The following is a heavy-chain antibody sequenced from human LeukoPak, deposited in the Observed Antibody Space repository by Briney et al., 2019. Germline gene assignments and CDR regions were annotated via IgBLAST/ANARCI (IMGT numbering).Heavy chain of an antibody. V-gene: IGHV1-69*02. D-gene: IGHD2-2*01. CDR3: AGGGNCSSTSCYRY. CDR1: GGTFSSYT. J-gene: IGHJ4*02. Sequence: SVNVSCKASGGTFSSYTISWVRQAPGQGLEWMGRIIPILGIANYAQKFQGRVTITADKSTSTAYMELSSLRSEDTAVYYCAGGGNCSSTSCYRYWGQGTLVTVSS. CDR2: IIPILGIA.